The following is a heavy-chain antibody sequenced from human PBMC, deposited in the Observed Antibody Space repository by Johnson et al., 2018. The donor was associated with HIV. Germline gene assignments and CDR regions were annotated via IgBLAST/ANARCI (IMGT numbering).Heavy chain of an antibody. V-gene: IGHV3-15*01. D-gene: IGHD5-12*01. J-gene: IGHJ3*02. CDR1: GFTFSNAW. CDR2: IKRKTDGGTT. CDR3: NTHSGYESDAFDI. Sequence: VQLVESGGGLVKPGGSLRLSCAASGFTFSNAWMSWVRQAPGKGLEWVGRIKRKTDGGTTDYAAPVKGRFTISRDDSKNTLYLQMNSLKTEDTAVYYCNTHSGYESDAFDIWGQGTVVTVSS.